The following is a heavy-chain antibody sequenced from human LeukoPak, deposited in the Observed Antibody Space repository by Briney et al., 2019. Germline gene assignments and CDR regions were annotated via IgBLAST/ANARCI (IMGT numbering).Heavy chain of an antibody. CDR3: AKDLLPIVVVPAAIPL. CDR2: IWYDGSNK. Sequence: SLRLSCAASGFTFSSYGMHWVRQAPGKGLEWVAVIWYDGSNKYYADSVKGRFTISRDNSKNTLYLQMNSLRAEDTAVYYCAKDLLPIVVVPAAIPLWGQGTLVTVSS. CDR1: GFTFSSYG. J-gene: IGHJ4*02. V-gene: IGHV3-33*06. D-gene: IGHD2-2*01.